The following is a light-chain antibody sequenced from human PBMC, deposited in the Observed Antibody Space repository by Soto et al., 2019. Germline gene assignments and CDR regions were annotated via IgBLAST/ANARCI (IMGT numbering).Light chain of an antibody. CDR2: AAS. V-gene: IGKV3-15*01. CDR1: QSVRGN. CDR3: QQYNKWPLT. Sequence: EIVMTQSPATLSVSPGERATLSCRASQSVRGNLAWYQQKPGQAPRLLIYAASSRATGLPARFSGSGSGTEFSLTISSPQSEDSAVYYCQQYNKWPLTFGGGTKVEIK. J-gene: IGKJ4*01.